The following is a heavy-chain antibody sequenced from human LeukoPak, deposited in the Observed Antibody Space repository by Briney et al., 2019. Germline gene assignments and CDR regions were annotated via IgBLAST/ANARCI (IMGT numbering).Heavy chain of an antibody. V-gene: IGHV4-4*07. CDR3: AREKKYYDFWSGYKDYGMDV. J-gene: IGHJ6*02. D-gene: IGHD3-3*01. Sequence: SETLSLTCTVSGGSISSYYWSWIRRPAGKGLEWIGRIYTSGSTNYNPSLKSRVTMSVDTSKNQFSLKLSSVTAADTAVYYCAREKKYYDFWSGYKDYGMDVWGQGTTVTVSS. CDR1: GGSISSYY. CDR2: IYTSGST.